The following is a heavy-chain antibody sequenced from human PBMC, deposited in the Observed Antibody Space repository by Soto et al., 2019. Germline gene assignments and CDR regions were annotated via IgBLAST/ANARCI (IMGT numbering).Heavy chain of an antibody. CDR3: ARDTTPTDY. J-gene: IGHJ4*02. CDR2: ISAYNSNT. Sequence: QVQLVQSGAEVKKPGASVKVSCKTSGYTFTSYHISWVRQAPGQGLEWMGWISAYNSNTNYAQKFQGRVTMTTDTLTSTAYMELRSLRSDARAVYYCARDTTPTDYWGQGTLVTVSS. V-gene: IGHV1-18*01. D-gene: IGHD1-1*01. CDR1: GYTFTSYH.